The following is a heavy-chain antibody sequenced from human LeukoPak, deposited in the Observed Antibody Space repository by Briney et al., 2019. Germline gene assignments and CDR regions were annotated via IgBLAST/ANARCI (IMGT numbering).Heavy chain of an antibody. D-gene: IGHD2-15*01. CDR1: GYTFTSYS. CDR3: ARGGRAANSSSMDV. Sequence: ASVKVSCKASGYTFTSYSMNGVRQAPGQGVDWMGWINTNTGNPTYAQVFTGRFVFSWDTSVSTAYLQISSLQAEDTAVYYCARGGRAANSSSMDVWGKGTTVTVSS. J-gene: IGHJ6*03. V-gene: IGHV7-4-1*02. CDR2: INTNTGNP.